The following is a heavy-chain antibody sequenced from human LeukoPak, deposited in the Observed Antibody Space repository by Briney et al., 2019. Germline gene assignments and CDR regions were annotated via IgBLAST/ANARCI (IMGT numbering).Heavy chain of an antibody. CDR1: GFTFSGYA. V-gene: IGHV3-23*01. CDR3: AKGHFWSSSWSLFYFDY. J-gene: IGHJ4*02. D-gene: IGHD6-13*01. CDR2: ISGSGGST. Sequence: HAGGSLRLSCAASGFTFSGYAMSWVRQAPGKGLEWVSAISGSGGSTYYADSVKGRFTISRDSSKNTLYVQMSSLKAEDTAIYYCAKGHFWSSSWSLFYFDYWGQGTLVTVSS.